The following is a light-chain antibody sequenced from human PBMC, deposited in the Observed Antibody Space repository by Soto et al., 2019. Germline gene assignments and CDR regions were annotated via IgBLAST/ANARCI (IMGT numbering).Light chain of an antibody. CDR1: QSLMYRDGNTY. V-gene: IGKV2-30*01. CDR2: KVY. J-gene: IGKJ2*01. CDR3: MQATHWPYN. Sequence: AVMTHSPLSLPVTRRQSPSSACESSQSLMYRDGNTYLNWFHKRPGQSPRRLIYKVYNRDSGVPHRFSGSGSGTDFTLEISGVEAEDVGVYYCMQATHWPYNFGQGTKVDIK.